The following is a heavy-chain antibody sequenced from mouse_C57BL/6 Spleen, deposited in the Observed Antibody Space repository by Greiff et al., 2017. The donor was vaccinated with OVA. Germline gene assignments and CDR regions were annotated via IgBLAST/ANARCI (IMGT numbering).Heavy chain of an antibody. CDR2: ISYDGSN. CDR3: ARDSGRYFDV. V-gene: IGHV3-6*01. Sequence: DVQLQESGPGLVKPSQSLSLTCSVTGYSITSGYYWNWIRQFPGNKLEWMGYISYDGSNNYNPSLKNRISITRDTSKNQFFLKLNSVTTEDTATYYCARDSGRYFDVWGTGTTVTVSS. J-gene: IGHJ1*03. D-gene: IGHD1-3*01. CDR1: GYSITSGYY.